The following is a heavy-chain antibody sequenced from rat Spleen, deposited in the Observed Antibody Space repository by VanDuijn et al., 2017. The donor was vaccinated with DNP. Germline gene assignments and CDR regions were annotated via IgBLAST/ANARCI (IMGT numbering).Heavy chain of an antibody. V-gene: IGHV2-19*01. CDR1: GFSLTDYS. J-gene: IGHJ4*01. D-gene: IGHD1-1*01. CDR2: IRTNGIT. Sequence: QVQLKESGPGLVQPSQTLSLTCTVSGFSLTDYSVHWVRQPPGKGLEWMGRIRTNGITDYNSALTSRQSISRDTSKSQVFLKMKSLQTDDTAIYFCTRETAEFTVGPMDAWGQGTSVTVSS. CDR3: TRETAEFTVGPMDA.